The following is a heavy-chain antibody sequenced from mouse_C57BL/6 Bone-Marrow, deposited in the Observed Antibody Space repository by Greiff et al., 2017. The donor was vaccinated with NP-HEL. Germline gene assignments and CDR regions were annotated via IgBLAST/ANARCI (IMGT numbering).Heavy chain of an antibody. CDR2: IYPGGGYT. Sequence: QVQLKQSGAELVRPGTSVKMSCKASGYTFTNYWIGWAKQRPGHGLEWIGDIYPGGGYTNYNEKFKGKATLTADKSSSTAYMQFSSLTSEDSAIYYCARRDGSSYNYWGQGTTLTVSS. CDR3: ARRDGSSYNY. CDR1: GYTFTNYW. V-gene: IGHV1-63*01. D-gene: IGHD1-1*01. J-gene: IGHJ2*01.